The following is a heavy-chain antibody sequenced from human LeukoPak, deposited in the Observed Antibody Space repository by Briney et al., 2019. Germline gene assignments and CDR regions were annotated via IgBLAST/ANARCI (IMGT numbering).Heavy chain of an antibody. D-gene: IGHD5-12*01. V-gene: IGHV1-46*03. CDR2: INPSGGST. Sequence: ASVKVSCKASGYTFTSYYMHWVRQAPGQGLEWMGIINPSGGSTSYAQKFQGRVTMTRDTSTSTVYMELSSLRSEDTAVYYCARDPPSGPYGDAFDILGQGTMVTVSS. CDR1: GYTFTSYY. J-gene: IGHJ3*02. CDR3: ARDPPSGPYGDAFDI.